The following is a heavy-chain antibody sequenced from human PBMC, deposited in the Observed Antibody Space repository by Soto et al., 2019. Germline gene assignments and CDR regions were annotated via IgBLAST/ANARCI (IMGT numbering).Heavy chain of an antibody. Sequence: QVRLVQSGAEVKKPGASVKVSCKASGYTFTNYGVTWVRQAPGQGLEWMGWISPYNGDTNYAQKVQGRVTMTTDTSTSTAYMELRSLKSDDTAVYYCARGGGSAPPGIDHWGQGTLVTVSS. V-gene: IGHV1-18*01. D-gene: IGHD3-10*01. CDR3: ARGGGSAPPGIDH. CDR2: ISPYNGDT. J-gene: IGHJ4*02. CDR1: GYTFTNYG.